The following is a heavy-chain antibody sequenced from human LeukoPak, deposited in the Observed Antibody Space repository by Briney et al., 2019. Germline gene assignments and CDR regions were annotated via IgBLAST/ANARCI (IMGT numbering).Heavy chain of an antibody. V-gene: IGHV3-33*01. CDR3: ARDIAFGERDAFDI. CDR1: GFTFSSYG. J-gene: IGHJ3*02. CDR2: IWYDGSNK. Sequence: GRSLRLSCAASGFTFSSYGMHWVRQAPGKGLEWVAVIWYDGSNKYYADSVKGRFTISRDNSKNPLYLQMNSLRAEDTAVYYCARDIAFGERDAFDIWGQGTMVTVSS. D-gene: IGHD1-1*01.